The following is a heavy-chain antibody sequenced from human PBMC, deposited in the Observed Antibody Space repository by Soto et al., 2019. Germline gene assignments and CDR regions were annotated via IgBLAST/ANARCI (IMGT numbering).Heavy chain of an antibody. CDR1: GFTFSNNG. V-gene: IGHV3-33*01. Sequence: QVQLVESGGGVVQPGRSLRLSCAASGFTFSNNGMHWVRQAPGKGLEWVAVIWYDGSNEYFVDSVKGRFTISRDNSKNTLFLQMDSLRAEDTAVYYCGRGVDYRDYAIDYWGQGTLVTVSS. CDR2: IWYDGSNE. J-gene: IGHJ4*02. CDR3: GRGVDYRDYAIDY. D-gene: IGHD4-17*01.